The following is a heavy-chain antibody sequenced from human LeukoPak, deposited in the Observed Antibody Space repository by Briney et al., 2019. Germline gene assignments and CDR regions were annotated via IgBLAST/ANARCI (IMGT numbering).Heavy chain of an antibody. CDR3: AKDKAGTIVWYGRWAIGLFDY. Sequence: GGSLRLSCAASGFTFHAYAMHWVRHAPGKGLQWISLISADGGSTYYADSVKGRFTISRDNSRNSLYLQMNSLTTEDTAFYYCAKDKAGTIVWYGRWAIGLFDYWGQGTLLTVSS. V-gene: IGHV3-43*02. CDR2: ISADGGST. D-gene: IGHD6-13*01. CDR1: GFTFHAYA. J-gene: IGHJ4*02.